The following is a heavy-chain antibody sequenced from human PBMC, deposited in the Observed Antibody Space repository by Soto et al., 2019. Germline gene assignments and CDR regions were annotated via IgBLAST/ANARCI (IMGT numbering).Heavy chain of an antibody. CDR3: ARELRTMVRGAIDY. CDR2: IWYDGSNK. V-gene: IGHV3-33*01. CDR1: GFTFSSYG. J-gene: IGHJ4*02. Sequence: QVQLVESGGGVVQPGRSLSLSCAASGFTFSSYGMHWVRQAPGKGLEWVAVIWYDGSNKYYADSVKGRFTISRDNSRNTLYLKMNSLRAEDTAVYYCARELRTMVRGAIDYWGQGTLVTVSS. D-gene: IGHD3-10*01.